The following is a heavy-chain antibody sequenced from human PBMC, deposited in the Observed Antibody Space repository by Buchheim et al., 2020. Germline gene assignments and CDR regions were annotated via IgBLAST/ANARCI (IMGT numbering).Heavy chain of an antibody. CDR2: IWYDGSNK. V-gene: IGHV3-33*01. CDR3: ATYGNQDFDH. J-gene: IGHJ4*02. CDR1: GFTFSSYG. D-gene: IGHD4-17*01. Sequence: QVQLVESGGGVVQPGRSLRLSCAASGFTFSSYGMHWVRQAPGKGLEWVALIWYDGSNKYSADSVKGRFTISRDNSKNTLYLQMNSLRAEDTAVYYCATYGNQDFDHWGQGTL.